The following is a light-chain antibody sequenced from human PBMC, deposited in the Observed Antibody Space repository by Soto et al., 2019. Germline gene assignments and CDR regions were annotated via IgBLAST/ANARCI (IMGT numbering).Light chain of an antibody. V-gene: IGKV1-5*03. CDR2: KAS. CDR3: QQYNSYSWT. Sequence: DIPLTHSPATLSASVVYRVSITCLSSQRISTWLAWYQHQPGSAPKLLIYKASSLESGVPSRFSGSGSGTEFTLTISSLQPDDFAAYYCQQYNSYSWTFGQGTKVDI. CDR1: QRISTW. J-gene: IGKJ1*01.